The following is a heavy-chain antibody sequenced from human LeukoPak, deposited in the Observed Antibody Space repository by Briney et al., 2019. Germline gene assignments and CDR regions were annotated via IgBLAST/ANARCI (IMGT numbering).Heavy chain of an antibody. J-gene: IGHJ4*02. D-gene: IGHD5-12*01. CDR3: ARGVPIDGYSGYDWKFDY. V-gene: IGHV3-23*01. CDR1: GFTFSSYA. CDR2: ISGSGGST. Sequence: PGGSLRLSCAASGFTFSSYAMSWVRQAPGKGLEWVSAISGSGGSTYYADSVKGRFTISRDNSKNTLYLQMNSLRAEDTAVYYCARGVPIDGYSGYDWKFDYWGQGTLVTVSS.